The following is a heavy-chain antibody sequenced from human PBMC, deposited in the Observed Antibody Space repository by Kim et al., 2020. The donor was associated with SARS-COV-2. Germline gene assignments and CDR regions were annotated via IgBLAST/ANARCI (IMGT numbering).Heavy chain of an antibody. CDR3: AKNGEVAVIVAAIMLVYYYCCGMDV. Sequence: GGSLRLSCAASGFTFSSYAMSWVRQAPGKGLEWVSDISGSGGSTYYADSVKGRFTISRDNSKNTLYLQMNSLRAEDTAVYYCAKNGEVAVIVAAIMLVYYYCCGMDVWGQGTTVAVSS. V-gene: IGHV3-23*01. CDR1: GFTFSSYA. J-gene: IGHJ6*02. D-gene: IGHD5-12*01. CDR2: ISGSGGST.